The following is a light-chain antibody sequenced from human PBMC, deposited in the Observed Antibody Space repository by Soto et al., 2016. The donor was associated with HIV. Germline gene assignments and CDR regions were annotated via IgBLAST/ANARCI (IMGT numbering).Light chain of an antibody. Sequence: DIQMTQSPSSLSASVGDRITITCRASQGISTSLAWYQQTPGKAPKLLIFGASRLESGVPSRFSASRSGTGYTLTINSLQPGDFATYHCQQYYTTPVTFGPGTEVDIK. CDR1: QGISTS. V-gene: IGKV1-NL1*01. CDR3: QQYYTTPVT. CDR2: GAS. J-gene: IGKJ3*01.